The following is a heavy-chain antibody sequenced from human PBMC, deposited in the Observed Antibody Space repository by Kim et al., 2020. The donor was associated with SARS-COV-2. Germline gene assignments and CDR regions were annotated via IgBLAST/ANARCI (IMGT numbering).Heavy chain of an antibody. CDR3: AAAPWGPIDF. Sequence: GYADSVKGRFTISRDNAKNTLFLEMDSLSAGDTALYYSAAAPWGPIDFWGQGALVTVSS. D-gene: IGHD3-16*01. V-gene: IGHV3-74*01. J-gene: IGHJ4*02.